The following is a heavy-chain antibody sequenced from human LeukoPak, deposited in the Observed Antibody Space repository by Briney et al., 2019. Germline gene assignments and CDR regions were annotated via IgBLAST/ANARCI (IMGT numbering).Heavy chain of an antibody. J-gene: IGHJ6*02. CDR2: ISYDGNNK. V-gene: IGHV3-30-3*01. CDR3: ARVPLNGDYGSYYYGMDV. Sequence: PGGSLRLSCAASGFTFRSYAMHWVRQAPGKGLEWVSVISYDGNNKYYADSVKGRFTISRDNSKNTLYLQMNSPRAEDTAVYYCARVPLNGDYGSYYYGMDVWGQGTTVTVSS. D-gene: IGHD4-17*01. CDR1: GFTFRSYA.